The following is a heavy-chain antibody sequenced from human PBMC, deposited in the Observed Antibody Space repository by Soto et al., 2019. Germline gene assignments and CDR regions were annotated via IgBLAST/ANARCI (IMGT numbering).Heavy chain of an antibody. CDR3: TRRLSGTYYPANIDY. D-gene: IGHD1-26*01. V-gene: IGHV4-39*01. Sequence: SETLSLTCTVSGGSVSIGSYYWGWIRQPPGKGLEWLGSISYSGSTYYNPYLKSRLTISVDMSKNQFSLKLSSVTAADSAVYYCTRRLSGTYYPANIDYWGQGTVVTVSS. CDR2: ISYSGST. J-gene: IGHJ4*02. CDR1: GGSVSIGSYY.